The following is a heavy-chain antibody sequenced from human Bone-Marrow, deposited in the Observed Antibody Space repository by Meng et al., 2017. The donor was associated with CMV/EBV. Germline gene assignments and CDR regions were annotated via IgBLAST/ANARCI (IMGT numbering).Heavy chain of an antibody. Sequence: GESLKIPCAASGFDLRKYGIHWVRRAPGKGLEWVAVLSSEGTDKKYADPVTGRFTISRSKFKTAVYLQMNSLSTEDTAVYYCGSFLGSFYDYWSGRHTTWYYGMDVWGRGTTVTVSS. CDR3: GSFLGSFYDYWSGRHTTWYYGMDV. CDR2: LSSEGTDK. CDR1: GFDLRKYG. J-gene: IGHJ6*02. V-gene: IGHV3-30-3*01. D-gene: IGHD3-3*01.